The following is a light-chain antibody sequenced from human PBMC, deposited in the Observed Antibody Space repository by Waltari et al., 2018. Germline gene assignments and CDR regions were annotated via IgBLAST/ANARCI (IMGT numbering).Light chain of an antibody. CDR2: DVP. CDR3: QHYNSYSVGT. Sequence: DIQMTQSPSTLSASVGDRVTITCRASQGIGSWLAWYQQKPGKAPPLVIPDVPSLESGVPSRFSGSGSGTEFTLTISSLQPDDFATFYCQHYNSYSVGTFGQGTKVEIK. J-gene: IGKJ1*01. V-gene: IGKV1-5*01. CDR1: QGIGSW.